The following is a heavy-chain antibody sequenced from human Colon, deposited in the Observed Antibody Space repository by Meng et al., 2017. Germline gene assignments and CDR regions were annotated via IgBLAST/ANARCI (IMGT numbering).Heavy chain of an antibody. V-gene: IGHV4-34*01. CDR1: GGSFSGYS. CDR3: ARSVRLGVAGKSGAY. Sequence: QVQLQQWGAGLLKPSETLSLTCAVYGGSFSGYSWSWIRQLPGKGLEWIGEINHTGNTSYNPSLKSRLTISVDTSKNQFSLNLSSVTAADTALYYCARSVRLGVAGKSGAYWGQGTLVTV. CDR2: INHTGNT. J-gene: IGHJ4*02. D-gene: IGHD6-19*01.